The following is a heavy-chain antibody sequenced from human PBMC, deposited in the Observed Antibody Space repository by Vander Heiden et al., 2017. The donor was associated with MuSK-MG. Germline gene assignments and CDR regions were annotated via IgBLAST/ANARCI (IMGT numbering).Heavy chain of an antibody. Sequence: QVQLQESGPGLVKPSGTLSLTCAVSGGSFSSSEWWSWVRQSPGKGLEWIGEIYQSQITTYNPSLKSRVTMSMDKSNNQFSLKLTSVTAADTAVYYCARNGHYCLDVWGQGTTVTVSS. D-gene: IGHD2-15*01. CDR1: GGSFSSSEW. CDR3: ARNGHYCLDV. J-gene: IGHJ6*02. CDR2: IYQSQIT. V-gene: IGHV4-4*02.